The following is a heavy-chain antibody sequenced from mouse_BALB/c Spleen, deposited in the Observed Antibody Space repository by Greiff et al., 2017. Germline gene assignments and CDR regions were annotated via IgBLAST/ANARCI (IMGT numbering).Heavy chain of an antibody. J-gene: IGHJ2*01. CDR2: ISSGGSYT. CDR1: GFTFSSYG. Sequence: EVMLVESGGDLVKPGGSLKLSCAASGFTFSSYGMSWVRQTPDKRLEWVATISSGGSYTYYPDSVKGRFTISRDNAKNTLYLQMSSLKSEDTAMYYSARQDSYFDYWGQGTTLTVSS. V-gene: IGHV5-6*02. CDR3: ARQDSYFDY.